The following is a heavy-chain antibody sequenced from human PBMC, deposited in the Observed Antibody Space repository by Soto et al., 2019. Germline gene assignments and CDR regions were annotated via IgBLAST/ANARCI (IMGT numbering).Heavy chain of an antibody. CDR3: ARGGPGYSYGYGAFDI. CDR1: GYTFTSYG. J-gene: IGHJ3*02. CDR2: ISAYNGNT. Sequence: ASVKVSCKASGYTFTSYGISWVRQAPGQGLEWMGWISAYNGNTNYAQKLQGRVTMTTDTSTSTAYMELRSLGSDDTAVYYCARGGPGYSYGYGAFDIWGQGTMVTVSS. D-gene: IGHD5-18*01. V-gene: IGHV1-18*01.